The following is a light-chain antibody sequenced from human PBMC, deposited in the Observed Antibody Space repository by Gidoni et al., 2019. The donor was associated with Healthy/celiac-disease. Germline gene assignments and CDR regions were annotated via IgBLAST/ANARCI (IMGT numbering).Light chain of an antibody. Sequence: DIVMTQSRDSLAVSLGERTTINCNSSQSVLYSSNNKNYLAWYQQKPGQPPKLLIYWASTRESGVPDRFSGSGSGTDFTLTISSLQAEDVAVYYCQQDYSTPYTFGQGTKLESK. CDR1: QSVLYSSNNKNY. CDR2: WAS. V-gene: IGKV4-1*01. J-gene: IGKJ2*01. CDR3: QQDYSTPYT.